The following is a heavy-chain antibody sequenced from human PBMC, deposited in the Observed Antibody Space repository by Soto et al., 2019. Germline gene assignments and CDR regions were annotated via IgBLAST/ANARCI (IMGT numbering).Heavy chain of an antibody. D-gene: IGHD2-2*01. CDR1: GFTVSSNY. CDR3: ARDLVGSVPAGYYYYMDV. CDR2: IYSGGST. Sequence: EVQLVESGGGLVQPGGSLRLSCAASGFTVSSNYMSWVRQAPGKGLEWVSVIYSGGSTYYADSVKGRFTISRDNSKNTLYLQMNSLRAEDTAVYYCARDLVGSVPAGYYYYMDVWGKGTTVTVSS. V-gene: IGHV3-66*01. J-gene: IGHJ6*03.